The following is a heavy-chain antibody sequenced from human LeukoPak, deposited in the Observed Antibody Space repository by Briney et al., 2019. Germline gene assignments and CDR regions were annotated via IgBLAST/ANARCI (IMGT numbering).Heavy chain of an antibody. CDR1: GGSISSGDYS. J-gene: IGHJ4*02. D-gene: IGHD3-22*01. CDR2: IYYSGST. CDR3: ARVSGYYDSSGYPYYFDY. V-gene: IGHV4-61*08. Sequence: SQTLSLTCTVSGGSISSGDYSWSWIRQPPGKGLEWIGHIYYSGSTNYNPSLKSRVTISVDTSKNQFSLKLSSVTAADTAVYYCARVSGYYDSSGYPYYFDYWGQGTLVTVSS.